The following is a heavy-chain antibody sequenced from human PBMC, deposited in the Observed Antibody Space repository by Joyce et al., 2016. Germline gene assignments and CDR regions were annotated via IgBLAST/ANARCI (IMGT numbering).Heavy chain of an antibody. Sequence: ESGPGLVKPSETLSLTCDVSGDSVSSAAHYWNWIRQSPEKGLEWIGYLYDDGTTNYNPYLESRVTISIDAPRNQLSLKMTSVTVADTALYFCARTCNDAFDIWGRGTMLIVSS. V-gene: IGHV4-61*08. CDR1: GDSVSSAAHY. J-gene: IGHJ3*02. CDR2: LYDDGTT. CDR3: ARTCNDAFDI.